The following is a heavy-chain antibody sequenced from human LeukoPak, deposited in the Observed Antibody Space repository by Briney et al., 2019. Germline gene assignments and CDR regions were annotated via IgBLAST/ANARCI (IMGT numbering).Heavy chain of an antibody. CDR1: GGSIRNYY. J-gene: IGHJ4*02. CDR2: IHSSGST. Sequence: SETLSLTCTVSGGSIRNYYLNWIRQPAGKGLEWIGRIHSSGSTQYNYSLKSRATMSVDTSKNQFSLKLSSVTAADTAVYYCARYILSGWHDYWGQGTLVTVSS. V-gene: IGHV4-4*07. CDR3: ARYILSGWHDY. D-gene: IGHD6-19*01.